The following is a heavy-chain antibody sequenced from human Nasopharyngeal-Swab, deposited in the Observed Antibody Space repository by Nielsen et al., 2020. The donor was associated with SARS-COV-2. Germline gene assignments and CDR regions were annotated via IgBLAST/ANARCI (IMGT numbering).Heavy chain of an antibody. D-gene: IGHD6-19*01. CDR3: ARREYSSGWSFDH. Sequence: GESLKISCAASGFDVSSNYMTWVRQAPGKGLDWVPLIYSGYKTYYADSVKDRFIIARDTSRNTLYLQMNSLRVEDTAVYYCARREYSSGWSFDHWGQGTLVTVSS. CDR2: IYSGYKT. V-gene: IGHV3-66*01. CDR1: GFDVSSNY. J-gene: IGHJ4*02.